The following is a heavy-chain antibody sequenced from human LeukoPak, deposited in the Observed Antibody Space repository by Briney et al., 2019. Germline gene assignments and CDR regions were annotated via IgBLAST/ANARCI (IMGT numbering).Heavy chain of an antibody. D-gene: IGHD5-24*01. Sequence: GGSLRLSCAASGFTFSSYAMSWVRQAPGKGLEWVSGINDSGDSTYYADSVKGRFTISRDNSKNTLYLQMNSLRAVDTAVYYCARRDAFSLGFFDYWGQGTLVTVSS. CDR3: ARRDAFSLGFFDY. CDR2: INDSGDST. J-gene: IGHJ4*02. CDR1: GFTFSSYA. V-gene: IGHV3-23*01.